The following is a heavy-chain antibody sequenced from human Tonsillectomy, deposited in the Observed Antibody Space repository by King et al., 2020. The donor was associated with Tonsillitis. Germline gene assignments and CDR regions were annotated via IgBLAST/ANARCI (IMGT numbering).Heavy chain of an antibody. V-gene: IGHV3-7*03. CDR2: IKQDGREK. CDR1: GFTFSSYW. J-gene: IGHJ4*02. Sequence: VQLVESGGGLVQPGGSLRLSCAASGFTFSSYWMSWVRQAPGKGLEWVANIKQDGREKYYVDSVKGRLTISRDNAKNSLYLQMNSLRAEETAVYYCARELLGGNVDYWGQGTLVTVSS. D-gene: IGHD4-23*01. CDR3: ARELLGGNVDY.